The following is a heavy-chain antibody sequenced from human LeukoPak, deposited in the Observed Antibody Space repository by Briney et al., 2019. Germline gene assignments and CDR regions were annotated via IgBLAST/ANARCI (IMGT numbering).Heavy chain of an antibody. CDR2: ISAYNGNT. CDR1: GYTFTSYG. Sequence: ASVKVSCKASGYTFTSYGISWVRQAPGQGLEWMGWISAYNGNTNCAQKLQGRVTMTTDTSTSTAYMELRSLRSDDTAVYYCARDATYYYDSSGPSNWFDPWGQGTLVTVSS. D-gene: IGHD3-22*01. J-gene: IGHJ5*02. V-gene: IGHV1-18*01. CDR3: ARDATYYYDSSGPSNWFDP.